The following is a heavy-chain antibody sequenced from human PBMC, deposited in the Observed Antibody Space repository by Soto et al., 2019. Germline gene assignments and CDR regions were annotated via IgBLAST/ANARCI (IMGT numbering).Heavy chain of an antibody. J-gene: IGHJ4*02. V-gene: IGHV4-59*08. CDR2: IYNNGIT. CDR3: VRHPCSGGSCYFDY. CDR1: GDSLSHHY. Sequence: SETLSLTCTVSGDSLSHHYWSWMRQPPGKELEWLAYIYNNGITKYNPSLISRHTISEDTSKNQFSLKVRSVTAADTAVYYCVRHPCSGGSCYFDYWGQGTLVTVS. D-gene: IGHD2-15*01.